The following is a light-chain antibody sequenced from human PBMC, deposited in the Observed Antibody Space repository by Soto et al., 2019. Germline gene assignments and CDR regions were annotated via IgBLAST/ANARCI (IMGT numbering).Light chain of an antibody. CDR2: AAS. V-gene: IGKV1-39*01. Sequence: DIPQTQSPSSLSASLGDRVTITCRASQSISSYLNWYQQKPGKAPKLLIYAASSLQSGVPSRFSGSGSGTNFTLTISSLQPEDFATYYCQQANSFPITFGQGTRLEIK. CDR3: QQANSFPIT. CDR1: QSISSY. J-gene: IGKJ5*01.